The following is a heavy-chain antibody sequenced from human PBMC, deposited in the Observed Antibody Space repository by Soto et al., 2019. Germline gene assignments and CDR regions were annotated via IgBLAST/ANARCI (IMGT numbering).Heavy chain of an antibody. Sequence: GGSLRLSCAASGFTFSSYAMHWVRQAPGKGLEWVAVISYDGSNKYYADSVKGRFTISRDNSKNTLYLQMNSLRAEDTAVYYCARGPYSYGNYYFDCWGQGTLVTVSS. D-gene: IGHD5-18*01. CDR3: ARGPYSYGNYYFDC. V-gene: IGHV3-30-3*01. J-gene: IGHJ4*02. CDR2: ISYDGSNK. CDR1: GFTFSSYA.